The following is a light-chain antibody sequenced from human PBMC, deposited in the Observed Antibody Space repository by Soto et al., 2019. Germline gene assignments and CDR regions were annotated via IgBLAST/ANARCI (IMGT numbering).Light chain of an antibody. CDR1: SSDVGDYNR. J-gene: IGLJ3*02. Sequence: QSALTQPPSVSGSPGQSITISCTGTSSDVGDYNRVSWYQHHPGKAPKLMIFEVTNRPSGISDRFSGFKSGSTASLTISELQPADEADYYCISFTPSTTTHWVFGGGTKLTVL. CDR3: ISFTPSTTTHWV. V-gene: IGLV2-14*01. CDR2: EVT.